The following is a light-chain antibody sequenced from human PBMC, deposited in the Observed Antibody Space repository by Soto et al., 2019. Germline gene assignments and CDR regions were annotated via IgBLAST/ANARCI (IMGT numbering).Light chain of an antibody. Sequence: QSVLTQPRSVSGSPGQSVTISCTGSSSDVGGYNYVSWYQYHPDKAPKLIIYDVSKRPSGVPDRFSGSKSGNTASLTISGLQAEDEADYYCSSYAGTYVMEFGGGTKLTVL. CDR1: SSDVGGYNY. CDR2: DVS. CDR3: SSYAGTYVME. V-gene: IGLV2-11*01. J-gene: IGLJ2*01.